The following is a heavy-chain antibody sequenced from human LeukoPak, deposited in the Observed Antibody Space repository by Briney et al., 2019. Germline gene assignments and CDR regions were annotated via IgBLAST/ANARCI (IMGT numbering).Heavy chain of an antibody. Sequence: RASVKVSCKASVYSFTGNYIHSVRQAPGQGLEWMGWINTNSGGTNSAQHFKGRVTMTRDTSTRTAYMELSRLTSDATAMYYCARDSVDQGFDLWGQGTMVTVSS. V-gene: IGHV1-2*02. J-gene: IGHJ3*01. CDR1: VYSFTGNY. CDR2: INTNSGGT. CDR3: ARDSVDQGFDL. D-gene: IGHD2-2*01.